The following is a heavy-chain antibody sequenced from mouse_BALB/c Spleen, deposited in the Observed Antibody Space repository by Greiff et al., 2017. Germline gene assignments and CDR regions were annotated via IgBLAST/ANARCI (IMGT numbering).Heavy chain of an antibody. Sequence: EVQGVESGGGLVKPGGSLKLSCAASGFTFSDYYMYWVRQTPEKRLEWVATISDGGSYTYYPDSVKGRFTISRDNAKNNLYLQMSSLKSEDTAMYYCARGGDGYYYAMDYWGQGTSVTVSS. CDR1: GFTFSDYY. CDR3: ARGGDGYYYAMDY. D-gene: IGHD2-3*01. CDR2: ISDGGSYT. J-gene: IGHJ4*01. V-gene: IGHV5-4*02.